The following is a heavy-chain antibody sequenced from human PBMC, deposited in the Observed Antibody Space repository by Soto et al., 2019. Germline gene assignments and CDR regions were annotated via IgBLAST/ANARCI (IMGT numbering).Heavy chain of an antibody. J-gene: IGHJ3*02. Sequence: GGSLRLSCAASGFTFSSYAMSWVRQAPGKGLEWVSAISGSGGSTYYADSVKGRFTISRDNSKNTLYLQMNSLRAEDTAVYYCAKDLFKDIVVVVAATQYAFDIWGQGTMVTVSS. D-gene: IGHD2-15*01. CDR1: GFTFSSYA. CDR2: ISGSGGST. CDR3: AKDLFKDIVVVVAATQYAFDI. V-gene: IGHV3-23*01.